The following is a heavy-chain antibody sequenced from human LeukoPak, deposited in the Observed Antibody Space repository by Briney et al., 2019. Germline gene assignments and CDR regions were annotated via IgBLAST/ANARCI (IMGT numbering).Heavy chain of an antibody. J-gene: IGHJ3*02. CDR2: ISSSSSTI. D-gene: IGHD2-2*02. V-gene: IGHV3-48*01. Sequence: GGSLRLSCAASGFTFSSYSMNWVRQAPGKGLEWVSYISSSSSTIYYADSVKGRLTISRDNAKNSLYLQMNSLRAEDTAVYYCAREVVPSAIRPKPNDAFDIWGQGTMVTVSS. CDR3: AREVVPSAIRPKPNDAFDI. CDR1: GFTFSSYS.